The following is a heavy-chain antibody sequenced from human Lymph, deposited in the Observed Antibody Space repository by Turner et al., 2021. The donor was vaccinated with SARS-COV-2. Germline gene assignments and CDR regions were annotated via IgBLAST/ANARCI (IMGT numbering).Heavy chain of an antibody. V-gene: IGHV1-69*18. CDR1: GGLFSSYA. J-gene: IGHJ6*02. CDR3: ARERGSISGAVRGMDV. Sequence: QVQLVQSGAAVTRPGCSVQVSCKASGGLFSSYAINWVRQAPGQGPGWMGTIQPIVGAVNYGQKFQGRVTSSADEDTGTAYMGLSSLRSEDTAVYYCARERGSISGAVRGMDVWGQGTTVTVSS. D-gene: IGHD7-27*01. CDR2: IQPIVGAV.